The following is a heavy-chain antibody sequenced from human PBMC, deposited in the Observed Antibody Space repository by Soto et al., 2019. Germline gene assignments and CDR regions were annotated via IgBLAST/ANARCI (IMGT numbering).Heavy chain of an antibody. CDR1: GFTFSSYA. D-gene: IGHD5-12*01. CDR2: ISGSGGST. CDR3: AKDPNIGATIDAFDI. J-gene: IGHJ3*02. V-gene: IGHV3-23*01. Sequence: GGSLRLSCAASGFTFSSYAMSWVRQAPGKGLEWVSAISGSGGSTYYADSGKGRFTISRDNAKNTLYLQMNSLRGEDTAVYYCAKDPNIGATIDAFDIWGQGTMVTVSS.